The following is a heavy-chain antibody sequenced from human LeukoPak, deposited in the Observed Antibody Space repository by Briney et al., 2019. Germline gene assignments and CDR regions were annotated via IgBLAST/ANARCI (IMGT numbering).Heavy chain of an antibody. D-gene: IGHD4-17*01. Sequence: PSETLSLTCSVSGGSISHYYWSWIRQPPGKGLEWIGCISYSGDTNYDPSLRSRVTISRDTSKNQFSLRLTSVTAADTALYYCARAIYGDYDGHRFDPWGQGTLVTVSS. CDR3: ARAIYGDYDGHRFDP. CDR2: ISYSGDT. J-gene: IGHJ5*02. V-gene: IGHV4-59*08. CDR1: GGSISHYY.